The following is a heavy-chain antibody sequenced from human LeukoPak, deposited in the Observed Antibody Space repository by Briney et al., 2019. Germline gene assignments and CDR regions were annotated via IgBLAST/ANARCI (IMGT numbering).Heavy chain of an antibody. Sequence: ASVKVSCKASGYTFTAYQMLWVRQAPGQGLEWMGWISPKSGDSSYAQKFQGRVTMTRDTSISIAYMELSRLRSDDTAVYYCARGVDCSSTSCPYYFDYWGQGTLVTVSS. V-gene: IGHV1-2*02. CDR1: GYTFTAYQ. J-gene: IGHJ4*02. D-gene: IGHD2-2*01. CDR2: ISPKSGDS. CDR3: ARGVDCSSTSCPYYFDY.